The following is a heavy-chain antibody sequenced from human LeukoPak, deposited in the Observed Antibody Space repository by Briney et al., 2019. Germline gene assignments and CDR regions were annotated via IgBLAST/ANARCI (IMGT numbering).Heavy chain of an antibody. CDR1: GFTFSSYV. J-gene: IGHJ3*02. CDR3: VKEGNVAFDI. Sequence: PGGSLRLSCSASGFTFSSYVMFWVRQAPGKGLEYVSAVSSIGGSTYYADSVKGRFTISRDNSKNTLYLQMISLRPEDTAVYYCVKEGNVAFDIWGQGTMVTVSS. V-gene: IGHV3-64D*09. CDR2: VSSIGGST. D-gene: IGHD2-8*01.